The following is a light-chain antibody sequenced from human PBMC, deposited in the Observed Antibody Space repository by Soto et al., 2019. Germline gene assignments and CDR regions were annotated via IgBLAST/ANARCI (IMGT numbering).Light chain of an antibody. V-gene: IGLV2-23*01. CDR1: SYNL. CDR3: CSYAGQRVV. J-gene: IGLJ2*01. Sequence: QSVLTQPASVSGSPGQSITISCTGSYNLVSWYQQHPGKAPKLMIYEGNKRPSGVSNRFSGSKSGNTASLTISGLQAEDEADYYCCSYAGQRVVFGGGTKVTVL. CDR2: EGN.